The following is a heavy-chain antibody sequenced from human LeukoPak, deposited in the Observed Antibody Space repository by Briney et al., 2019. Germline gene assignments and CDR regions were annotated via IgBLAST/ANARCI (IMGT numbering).Heavy chain of an antibody. CDR1: GGSFSAYY. CDR3: ARGRYYYDSSGYHDSYYFDY. J-gene: IGHJ4*02. CDR2: INHSGNT. D-gene: IGHD3-22*01. Sequence: PSETLSLTCAVYGGSFSAYYWSWIRQPPGRGLEWIGEINHSGNTNYNPSLKSRVTISVDTSKNQFSLKLSSVTAADTAVYYCARGRYYYDSSGYHDSYYFDYWGQGTLVTVSS. V-gene: IGHV4-34*01.